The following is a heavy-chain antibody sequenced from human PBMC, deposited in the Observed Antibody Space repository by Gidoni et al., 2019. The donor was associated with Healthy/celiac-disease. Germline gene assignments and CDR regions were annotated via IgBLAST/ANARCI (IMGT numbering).Heavy chain of an antibody. CDR3: ARGGWYPDY. V-gene: IGHV1-2*07. J-gene: IGHJ4*02. CDR2: INPNSGCT. Sequence: QVQLGQSGAAVKKPGASVTGSCKASGYTFTGDYLHWVRQAPGQGLEWMGGINPNSGCTNYAHKFQGRVTMTRDTSISTAYMELSRLRSDDTAVYYCARGGWYPDYWGQGTLVTVSS. CDR1: GYTFTGDY. D-gene: IGHD6-19*01.